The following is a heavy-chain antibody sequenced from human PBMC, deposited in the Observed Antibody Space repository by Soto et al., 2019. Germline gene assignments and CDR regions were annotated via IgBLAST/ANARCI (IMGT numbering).Heavy chain of an antibody. CDR1: GGTFSSYA. J-gene: IGHJ6*02. V-gene: IGHV1-69*12. Sequence: QVQLVQSGAEVKKPGSSVKVSCKASGGTFSSYAISWVRQAPGQGLEWMGGIIPIFGTANYAQKFQGRVTITADESMSTAYMELSSLRSEDTAVYYCARPGDGYNNYYYYGMDVWGQGTTVTVSS. D-gene: IGHD5-12*01. CDR2: IIPIFGTA. CDR3: ARPGDGYNNYYYYGMDV.